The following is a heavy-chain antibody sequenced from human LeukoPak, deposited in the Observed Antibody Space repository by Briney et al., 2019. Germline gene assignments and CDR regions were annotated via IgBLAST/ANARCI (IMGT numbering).Heavy chain of an antibody. CDR3: ARGMGATRPYYFDY. V-gene: IGHV4-59*01. CDR2: IYYSGST. Sequence: PSETLSLTCTVSGGSISSYYWSWIRQPPGKGLEWIGYIYYSGSTNYNPSLMSRVTISVDTSKNQFSLKLSSVTAADTAVYYCARGMGATRPYYFDYWGQGTLVTVSS. J-gene: IGHJ4*02. D-gene: IGHD1-26*01. CDR1: GGSISSYY.